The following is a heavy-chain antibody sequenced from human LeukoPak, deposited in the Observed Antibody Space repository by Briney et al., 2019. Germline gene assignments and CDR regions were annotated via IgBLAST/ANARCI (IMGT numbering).Heavy chain of an antibody. CDR2: ISYDGSNK. Sequence: GGSLRLSCAASGFTFSSYGMHWVRQAPGKGLEWVAVISYDGSNKYYADSVKGQFTISRDNSKNTLYLQMNSLRAEDTAVYYCAKGNSGSARFDYWGQGTLVTVSS. D-gene: IGHD1-26*01. J-gene: IGHJ4*02. CDR3: AKGNSGSARFDY. CDR1: GFTFSSYG. V-gene: IGHV3-30*18.